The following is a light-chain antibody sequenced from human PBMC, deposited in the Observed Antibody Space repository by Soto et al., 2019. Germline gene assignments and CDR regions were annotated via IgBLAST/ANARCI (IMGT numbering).Light chain of an antibody. V-gene: IGLV2-23*02. J-gene: IGLJ1*01. Sequence: QSALTQPASVSGSPGQSITISGTGTSSDVGSYNLVSWYQQHPGKAPKLMIYEVSKRPSGVSNRFSGSKSGNTASLTISGLQAEDEADYYCCSYAGSSTYVFGTGSKLTVL. CDR3: CSYAGSSTYV. CDR1: SSDVGSYNL. CDR2: EVS.